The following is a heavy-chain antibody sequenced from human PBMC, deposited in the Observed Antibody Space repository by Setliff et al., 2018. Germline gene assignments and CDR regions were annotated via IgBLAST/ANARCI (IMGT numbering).Heavy chain of an antibody. V-gene: IGHV3-7*01. CDR1: GFTFSSYW. D-gene: IGHD5-12*01. CDR2: IKKDGSEK. J-gene: IGHJ4*02. Sequence: GGSLRLSCAASGFTFSSYWMSWVRQAPGKGLEWVANIKKDGSEKYYVDSVKGRFTISRDNAKNSLYLQMNSLRAEDTAVYYCARGLRTYYFDYWGQGTLVTVSS. CDR3: ARGLRTYYFDY.